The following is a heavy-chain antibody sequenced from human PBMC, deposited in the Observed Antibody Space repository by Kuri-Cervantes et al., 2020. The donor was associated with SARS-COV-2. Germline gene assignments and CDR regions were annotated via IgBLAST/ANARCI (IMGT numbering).Heavy chain of an antibody. D-gene: IGHD4-17*01. Sequence: SETLSLTCTVSGGSISSSSYYWGWIRQPPGKGLEWIGSIYYSGSTYYNPSLKSRVTISVDTSKNQFSLKLSSVTAADTAVYYYARHSEYGDYVPPGGAFDIWGQGTMVTVSS. V-gene: IGHV4-39*01. J-gene: IGHJ3*02. CDR2: IYYSGST. CDR3: ARHSEYGDYVPPGGAFDI. CDR1: GGSISSSSYY.